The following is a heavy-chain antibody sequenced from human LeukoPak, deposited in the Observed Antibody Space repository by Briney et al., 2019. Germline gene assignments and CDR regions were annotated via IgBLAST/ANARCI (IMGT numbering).Heavy chain of an antibody. CDR2: INPNSGGT. J-gene: IGHJ6*02. CDR1: GYTFTGYY. CDR3: ARGVVIILRPPGGMDV. D-gene: IGHD3-3*01. Sequence: ASVKVSCKASGYTFTGYYMHWVRQAPGQGLEWMGWINPNSGGTNYAQKFQGRVTKTRDTSISTAYMELSRLRSDDTAVYYCARGVVIILRPPGGMDVWGQGTTVTVSS. V-gene: IGHV1-2*02.